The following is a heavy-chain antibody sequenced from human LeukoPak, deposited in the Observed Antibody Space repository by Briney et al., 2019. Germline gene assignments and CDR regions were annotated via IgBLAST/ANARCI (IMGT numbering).Heavy chain of an antibody. CDR1: GGSISSYY. D-gene: IGHD2-2*01. CDR3: ARDRGCSSTSCYAGIGWFDH. CDR2: IYTSGST. V-gene: IGHV4-4*07. J-gene: IGHJ5*02. Sequence: KSSETLSLTCTVSGGSISSYYWSWIRQPAGKGLEWIGRIYTSGSTNYNPSLKSRVTISVDKSKNQFSLKLSSVTAADTAVYYCARDRGCSSTSCYAGIGWFDHWGQGTLVTVSS.